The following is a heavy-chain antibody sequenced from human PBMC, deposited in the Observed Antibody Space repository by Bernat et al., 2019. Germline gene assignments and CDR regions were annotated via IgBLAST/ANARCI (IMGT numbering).Heavy chain of an antibody. J-gene: IGHJ4*02. CDR1: GFTFSAHY. CDR2: ISYDGSNK. Sequence: VQLVESGGGLVQPGGSLRLSCAASGFTFSAHYMDWVRQAPGKGLEWVAVISYDGSNKYYADSVKGRFTISRDNSKNTLYLQMNSLRAEDTAVYYCARGDQTGWNYVGVYFDYWGQGTLVTVSS. CDR3: ARGDQTGWNYVGVYFDY. V-gene: IGHV3-30-3*01. D-gene: IGHD1-7*01.